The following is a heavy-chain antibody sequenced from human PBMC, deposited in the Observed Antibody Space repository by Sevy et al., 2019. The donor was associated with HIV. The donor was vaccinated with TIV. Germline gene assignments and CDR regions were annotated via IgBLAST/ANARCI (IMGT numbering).Heavy chain of an antibody. V-gene: IGHV3-23*01. Sequence: GGSLRLSCAASGFTFTSYAMSWVRQTPGKGLEWVSGLSGGGGSPFYADSVKGRFTISRDNSKNTLYLQMNSLRAEDTALYYCAKDRIWELGDAFDIRGQGTMVTVSS. J-gene: IGHJ3*02. D-gene: IGHD1-26*01. CDR1: GFTFTSYA. CDR3: AKDRIWELGDAFDI. CDR2: LSGGGGSP.